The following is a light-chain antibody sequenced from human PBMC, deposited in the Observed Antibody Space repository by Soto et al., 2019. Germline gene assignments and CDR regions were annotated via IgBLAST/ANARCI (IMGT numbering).Light chain of an antibody. CDR2: SAS. V-gene: IGKV1-39*01. J-gene: IGKJ5*01. Sequence: DIQMTQSPSSVSASIGDTVTITCRASQDINVYLNWYQQKPGEVPKLLIYSASSLQSGVPSRFSGSGSGTDFTLTISSLQPEDFATYFCQQSYSTPITFGQGTRLEIK. CDR1: QDINVY. CDR3: QQSYSTPIT.